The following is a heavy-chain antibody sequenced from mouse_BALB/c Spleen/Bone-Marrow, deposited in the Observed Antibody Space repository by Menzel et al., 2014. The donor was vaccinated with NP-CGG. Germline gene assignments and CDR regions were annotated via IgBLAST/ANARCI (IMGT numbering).Heavy chain of an antibody. J-gene: IGHJ4*01. CDR1: GYTFTEYT. Sequence: VQLQQSGPELVKPGASVKISCKTSGYTFTEYTMHWVKQSHGKSLEWIGGVNPNNGGTIYNQKFKGKATLTVDKSSSTAYMELRSLTSEDSAVYYCERKGYGYNYVMDYWGQGTSVTVSS. CDR2: VNPNNGGT. V-gene: IGHV1-18*01. D-gene: IGHD1-2*01. CDR3: ERKGYGYNYVMDY.